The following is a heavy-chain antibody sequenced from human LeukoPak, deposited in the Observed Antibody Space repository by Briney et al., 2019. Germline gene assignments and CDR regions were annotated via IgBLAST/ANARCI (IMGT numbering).Heavy chain of an antibody. Sequence: ASVKVSCKASGYTFTSYGISWVRQAPGQGLEWMGWISAYNGNTNYAQKLQGRVTMTTDTSTSTAYMELRSLRSDDTAVYYCARDREWYYYGSGSPEPGYRGQGTLVTVSS. CDR3: ARDREWYYYGSGSPEPGY. CDR2: ISAYNGNT. D-gene: IGHD3-10*01. CDR1: GYTFTSYG. V-gene: IGHV1-18*01. J-gene: IGHJ4*02.